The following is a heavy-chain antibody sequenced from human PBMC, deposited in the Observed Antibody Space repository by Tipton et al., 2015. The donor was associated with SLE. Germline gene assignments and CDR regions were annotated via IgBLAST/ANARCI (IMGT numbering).Heavy chain of an antibody. CDR2: ISYDGSNK. V-gene: IGHV3-30*04. CDR3: ARDFWSGYRPWYYYYMDV. D-gene: IGHD3-3*01. Sequence: RSLRLSCAASGFTFGSYGIHWVRQAPGKGLEWVAVISYDGSNKYYADSVKGRFTISRDNSKNTLYLQMNSLRAEDTAVYYCARDFWSGYRPWYYYYMDVWGKGTTVTVSS. CDR1: GFTFGSYG. J-gene: IGHJ6*03.